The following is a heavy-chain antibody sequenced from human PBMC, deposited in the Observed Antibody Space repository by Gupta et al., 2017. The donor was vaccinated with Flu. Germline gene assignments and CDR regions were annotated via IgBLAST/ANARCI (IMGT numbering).Heavy chain of an antibody. J-gene: IGHJ4*02. CDR1: GESFSGCW. CDR2: ISHSGST. Sequence: QVELQQWGAGLLKSSETLSPTCAVYGESFSGCWWTWVCQPPEKGLEWIGEISHSGSTKYSPALKSRVTISLDTSKNQFSLKLTSVTAADTAVYYCARAPPWALDYWGQGSLVTVSS. CDR3: ARAPPWALDY. D-gene: IGHD7-27*01. V-gene: IGHV4-34*01.